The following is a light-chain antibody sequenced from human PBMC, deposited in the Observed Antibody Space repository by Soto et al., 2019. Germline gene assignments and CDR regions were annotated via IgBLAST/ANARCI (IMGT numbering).Light chain of an antibody. Sequence: QSVLTQPPSASGTPGQRVTISCSGNSSNIETYDVNWYQQLPGTAPKLLIYNNSERPSGVPDRFSGSKSGTSASLAISGLHSEDEAHYYCAAWDDSLIGVVFGGGTQLTVL. CDR1: SSNIETYD. J-gene: IGLJ7*01. V-gene: IGLV1-44*01. CDR2: NNS. CDR3: AAWDDSLIGVV.